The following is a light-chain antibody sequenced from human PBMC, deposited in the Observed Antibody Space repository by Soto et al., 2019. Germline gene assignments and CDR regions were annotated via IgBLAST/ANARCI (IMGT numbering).Light chain of an antibody. Sequence: EIVLTQSPGTLTLSPGERGTLSCWASQSIRSRFLAWYQQKPGQPPRLLIYGASSRAPGIPDRFSGSGSGTDFILTISRLEPEDSVVYYCQQYGTSPRSFGQGTKVEIK. CDR1: QSIRSRF. V-gene: IGKV3-20*01. J-gene: IGKJ1*01. CDR3: QQYGTSPRS. CDR2: GAS.